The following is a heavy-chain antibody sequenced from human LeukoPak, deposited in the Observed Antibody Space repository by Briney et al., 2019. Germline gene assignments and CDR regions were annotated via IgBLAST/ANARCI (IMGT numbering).Heavy chain of an antibody. Sequence: ASVKVSCKASGYTFTSYGISWVRQAPGQGLEWMGWINPNSGGTNYAQKFQGRVTMTRDTSISTAYMELSRLRSDDTAVYYCARGLAVLKQDIAVAGTWGQGTLVTVSS. CDR1: GYTFTSYG. V-gene: IGHV1-2*02. D-gene: IGHD6-19*01. CDR2: INPNSGGT. J-gene: IGHJ4*02. CDR3: ARGLAVLKQDIAVAGT.